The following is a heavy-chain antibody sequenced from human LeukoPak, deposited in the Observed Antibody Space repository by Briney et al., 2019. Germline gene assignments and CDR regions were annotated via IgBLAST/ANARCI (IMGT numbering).Heavy chain of an antibody. CDR1: GGTFENSG. V-gene: IGHV1-69*13. CDR2: IFPISASP. CDR3: ATLDSYYDNSGRPLVPD. Sequence: GASVRVSCKASGGTFENSGISWVRQGPGQGLEWMGGIFPISASPRYAKKFQGRLTIPSDDSTSTTYMELSGLRSDDTAVYYCATLDSYYDNSGRPLVPDWGQGTLVTVSS. J-gene: IGHJ4*02. D-gene: IGHD3-22*01.